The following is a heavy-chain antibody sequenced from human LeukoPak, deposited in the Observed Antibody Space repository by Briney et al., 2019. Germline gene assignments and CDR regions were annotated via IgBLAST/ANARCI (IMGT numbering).Heavy chain of an antibody. CDR3: ARLNGDYDDYVGFDY. V-gene: IGHV4-39*01. J-gene: IGHJ4*02. CDR1: GGSINSTTYS. Sequence: SETLSLTCTVSGGSINSTTYSWDWIRQPPGKGLEWIGGIYYSGSTYYNPSLKSRVTISVDTSKNQFSLKLTSVTAADTAVYYCARLNGDYDDYVGFDYWGQGTLVTVSS. D-gene: IGHD4-17*01. CDR2: IYYSGST.